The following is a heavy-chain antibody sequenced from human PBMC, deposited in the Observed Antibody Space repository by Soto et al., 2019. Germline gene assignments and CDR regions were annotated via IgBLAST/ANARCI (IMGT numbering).Heavy chain of an antibody. CDR1: GITFSSCW. CDR2: INSDGSRT. J-gene: IGHJ6*02. V-gene: IGHV3-74*01. CDR3: ARGAGESLSYYYGMDV. D-gene: IGHD3-10*01. Sequence: PGGSLRLSGAASGITFSSCWMHWVRQAPGKWLVWVSRINSDGSRTDYADSVMGRFTISRDNAKNTLGLQMDSLRTEDTAVYYCARGAGESLSYYYGMDVWGQGXTVTVYS.